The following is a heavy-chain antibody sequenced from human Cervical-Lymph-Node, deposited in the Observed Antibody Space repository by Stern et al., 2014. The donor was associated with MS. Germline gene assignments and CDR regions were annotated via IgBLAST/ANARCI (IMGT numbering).Heavy chain of an antibody. J-gene: IGHJ3*02. CDR3: AGVQWLVIDAFDI. CDR1: GGSISSGDYY. V-gene: IGHV4-30-4*01. CDR2: IYYSGRT. D-gene: IGHD6-19*01. Sequence: QLQLQESGPGLVKPSQTLSLTCTVSGGSISSGDYYWNWIRQPPGKGLEWIGNIYYSGRTYYNPSLQSRITVSVEPSKNQFSLRLSSVTAADTAVYYCAGVQWLVIDAFDIWGQGTTVTVSS.